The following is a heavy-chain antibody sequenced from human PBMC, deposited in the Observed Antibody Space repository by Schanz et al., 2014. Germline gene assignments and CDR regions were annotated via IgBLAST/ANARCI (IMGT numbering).Heavy chain of an antibody. D-gene: IGHD1-1*01. V-gene: IGHV3-23*04. CDR1: GFTFTTYA. CDR3: MAMGRNTSHYFDH. CDR2: ISPTGSST. Sequence: VQLVESGGGLVQPGESLRLSCAASGFTFTTYAMTWVRQAPGKGLEWVSNISPTGSSTYYADSVKGRFTIARDNSKNTLFLQMDSLRVEDTAVYYCMAMGRNTSHYFDHWGQGTLVTVSS. J-gene: IGHJ4*02.